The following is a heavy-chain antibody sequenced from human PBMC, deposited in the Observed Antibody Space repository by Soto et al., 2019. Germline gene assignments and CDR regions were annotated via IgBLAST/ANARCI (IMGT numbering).Heavy chain of an antibody. CDR1: GGTFSSYA. CDR3: ARDGEGGDYVEGWFDP. Sequence: GXSVKVSCKASGGTFSSYAISWVREAPVQGLEWMGGIIPIFGTANYAQKFQGRVTITADKSTSTAYMELRSLRSEDTAVYYCARDGEGGDYVEGWFDPWGQGTLVTVSS. V-gene: IGHV1-69*06. CDR2: IIPIFGTA. D-gene: IGHD4-17*01. J-gene: IGHJ5*02.